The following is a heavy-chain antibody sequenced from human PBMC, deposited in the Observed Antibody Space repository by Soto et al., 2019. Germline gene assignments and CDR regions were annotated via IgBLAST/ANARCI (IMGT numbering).Heavy chain of an antibody. CDR1: GIPFSASG. CDR2: IWSDGSKE. CDR3: GRDKCTTSLDT. V-gene: IGHV3-33*01. D-gene: IGHD4-4*01. J-gene: IGHJ5*02. Sequence: QAQLVESGGGVVHPGRSLRLSCAASGIPFSASGMHWVRQAPGKGLEWVAMIWSDGSKEYYADSVKGRFTISRDNSKNMVYLQMDSLRDEDMALYYCGRDKCTTSLDTWGQGTMVSVSS.